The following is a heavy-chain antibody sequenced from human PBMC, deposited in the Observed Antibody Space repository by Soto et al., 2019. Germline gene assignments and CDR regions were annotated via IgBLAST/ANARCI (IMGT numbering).Heavy chain of an antibody. CDR3: ARDPRSGYVSSCYYYTGAFDI. CDR1: GGSISSGDYY. V-gene: IGHV4-30-4*01. Sequence: SETLSLTCTVSGGSISSGDYYWSWIRQPPGKGLEGIGYIYYSGSTYYNPSLKSRVTISVDTSKNQFSLKLSSVTAADTAVYYCARDPRSGYVSSCYYYTGAFDIWGQGTTVPVSS. D-gene: IGHD3-22*01. J-gene: IGHJ3*02. CDR2: IYYSGST.